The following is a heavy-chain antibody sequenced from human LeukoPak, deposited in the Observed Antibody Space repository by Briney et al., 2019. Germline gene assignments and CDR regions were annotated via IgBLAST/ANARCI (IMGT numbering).Heavy chain of an antibody. D-gene: IGHD3-22*01. J-gene: IGHJ3*02. CDR3: ARGLHYYDSSGSPGGAFDI. CDR2: IYHSGST. CDR1: GGSISSGGYS. V-gene: IGHV4-30-2*01. Sequence: SETLSLTCAVSGGSISSGGYSWSWIRQPPGKGLEWIGYIYHSGSTYYNPSLKSRVTISVDRSKNQFSLKLSSVTAADTAVYYCARGLHYYDSSGSPGGAFDIWGQGTMVTVSS.